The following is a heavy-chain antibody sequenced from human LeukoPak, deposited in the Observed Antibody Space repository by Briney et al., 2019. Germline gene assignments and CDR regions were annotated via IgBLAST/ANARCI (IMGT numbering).Heavy chain of an antibody. CDR2: INPNSGGT. V-gene: IGHV1-2*02. Sequence: GASVKVSCKASGYTFTGYYMHWVRQAPGQGLEWMGWINPNSGGTNYAQKFQGRVTMTRDTSISTAYMELSRLGSDDTAVYYCARGSGYSSSWYSAAFNWFDPWGQGTLVTVSS. J-gene: IGHJ5*02. CDR3: ARGSGYSSSWYSAAFNWFDP. CDR1: GYTFTGYY. D-gene: IGHD6-13*01.